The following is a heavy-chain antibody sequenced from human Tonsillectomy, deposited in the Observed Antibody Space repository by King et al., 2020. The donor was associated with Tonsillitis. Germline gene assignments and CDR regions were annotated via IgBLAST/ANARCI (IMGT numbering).Heavy chain of an antibody. Sequence: QVQLVQSGAEVKKPGASVKVSCKASGYTFTSYDINWVRQATGQGLEWMGWMNPNSGNTGYAQKFQGRVTMTRNNHNSTAYMELRSLRSEDTAVYYCARGRPRITIFGVVPHRYYFDYWGQGTLVTVSS. CDR3: ARGRPRITIFGVVPHRYYFDY. V-gene: IGHV1-8*01. CDR1: GYTFTSYD. J-gene: IGHJ4*02. D-gene: IGHD3-3*01. CDR2: MNPNSGNT.